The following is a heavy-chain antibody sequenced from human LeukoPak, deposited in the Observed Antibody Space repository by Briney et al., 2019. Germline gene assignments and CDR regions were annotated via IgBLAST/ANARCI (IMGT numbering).Heavy chain of an antibody. Sequence: GGSLRLSCAASGFTVSSNYMSWVRQAPGKGLEWVSVIYSGGSTYYADSVKGRFTISRDNSKNTLYLQMNSLRAEDTGVYYCARTSPGKVLDYWGQGTLVTVSS. J-gene: IGHJ4*02. CDR2: IYSGGST. V-gene: IGHV3-53*01. CDR3: ARTSPGKVLDY. CDR1: GFTVSSNY. D-gene: IGHD4-23*01.